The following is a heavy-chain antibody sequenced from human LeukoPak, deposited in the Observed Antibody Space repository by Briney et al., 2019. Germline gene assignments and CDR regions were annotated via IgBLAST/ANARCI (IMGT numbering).Heavy chain of an antibody. Sequence: GGSLRLSCAASGFTFSSYAMSWVRQAPGKGLEWVSAISGSGGSTYYADSVKGRFTISRDNSKNTLYLQMNSLRAEDTAVYYCAKGEGVVVTPPVDYWGQGTLATVSS. CDR1: GFTFSSYA. CDR3: AKGEGVVVTPPVDY. CDR2: ISGSGGST. D-gene: IGHD3-22*01. V-gene: IGHV3-23*01. J-gene: IGHJ4*02.